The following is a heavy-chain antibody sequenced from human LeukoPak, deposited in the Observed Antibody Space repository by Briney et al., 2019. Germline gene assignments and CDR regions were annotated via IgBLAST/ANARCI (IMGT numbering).Heavy chain of an antibody. Sequence: SQTLSLTCAISGDSVSSNSAAWNWIRQSPSRGLEWLGRTYYRSKWYNDYAVSEKSRITINPDTSKNQFSLQLNSVTPEDTAVYYCAREPALTYYYGSGSYYNGYYFDYWGQGTLVTVSS. CDR3: AREPALTYYYGSGSYYNGYYFDY. V-gene: IGHV6-1*01. J-gene: IGHJ4*02. D-gene: IGHD3-10*01. CDR1: GDSVSSNSAA. CDR2: TYYRSKWYN.